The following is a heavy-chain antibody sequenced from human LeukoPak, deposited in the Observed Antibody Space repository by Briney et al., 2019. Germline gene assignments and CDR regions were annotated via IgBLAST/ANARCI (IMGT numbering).Heavy chain of an antibody. V-gene: IGHV3-30*18. CDR2: LSYDGGEK. D-gene: IGHD5-12*01. CDR1: TFTLNNYW. Sequence: GGSLRLSCTASTFTLNNYWMSWVRQAPGKGLEWVAVLSYDGGEKYYADSVKGRFTISRDNSRNTLYLQMNSLRAEDTAVYYCANPQSRGYDYLDYWGQGTLVTVSS. CDR3: ANPQSRGYDYLDY. J-gene: IGHJ4*02.